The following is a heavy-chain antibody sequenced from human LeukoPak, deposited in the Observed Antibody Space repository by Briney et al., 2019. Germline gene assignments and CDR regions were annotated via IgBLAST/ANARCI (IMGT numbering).Heavy chain of an antibody. D-gene: IGHD3-22*01. CDR1: GGSIRSYY. CDR2: IYYSGST. V-gene: IGHV4-59*01. Sequence: PSETLSLTCTVSGGSIRSYYWSWIRQPPGKGLEWIGYIYYSGSTNYNPSLKSRVTISVDTSKNQFSLKLSSVTAADTAVYYCARDNSPTYYYDSSGYDAFDIWGQGTMVTVSS. J-gene: IGHJ3*02. CDR3: ARDNSPTYYYDSSGYDAFDI.